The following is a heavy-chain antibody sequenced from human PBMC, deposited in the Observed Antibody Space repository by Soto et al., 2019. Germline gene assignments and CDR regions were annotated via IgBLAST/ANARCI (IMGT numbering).Heavy chain of an antibody. CDR2: IYYSGST. J-gene: IGHJ5*02. CDR3: ARHGNYGDYDRWFDP. D-gene: IGHD4-17*01. Sequence: PSETLSLTCTVSGGSISSYYWSWIRQPPGKGLEWIGYIYYSGSTNYNPSLKSRVTISVDTSKNQFSLKLSSVTAADTAVYYCARHGNYGDYDRWFDPWGQGTLVTVSS. CDR1: GGSISSYY. V-gene: IGHV4-59*08.